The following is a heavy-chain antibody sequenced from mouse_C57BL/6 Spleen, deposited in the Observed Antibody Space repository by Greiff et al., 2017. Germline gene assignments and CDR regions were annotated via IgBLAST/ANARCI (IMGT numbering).Heavy chain of an antibody. J-gene: IGHJ1*03. Sequence: EVQLVESGGGLVQPKGSLKLSCAASGFSFNTYAMNWVRQAPGKGLEWVARIRSKSNNYATYYADSVKDRFTISRDDSESMLYLQMNNLKTEDTAMYYCVRYYGNPYWYFDVWGTGTTVTVSS. D-gene: IGHD2-1*01. CDR2: IRSKSNNYAT. CDR1: GFSFNTYA. V-gene: IGHV10-1*01. CDR3: VRYYGNPYWYFDV.